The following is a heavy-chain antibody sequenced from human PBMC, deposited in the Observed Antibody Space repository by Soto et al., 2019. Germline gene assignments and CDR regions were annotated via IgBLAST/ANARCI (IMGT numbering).Heavy chain of an antibody. V-gene: IGHV3-23*01. Sequence: EVQLLESGGGLVQPGGSLRLSCAASGFTFSSYAMSWVRQAPGKGLEWDSAISGSGGSTYYADSVKGRFTISRDNSKNTLYLQMNSLRAEDTAVYYCAKDGGVVVAATPVADWGQGTLVTVSS. D-gene: IGHD2-15*01. J-gene: IGHJ4*02. CDR1: GFTFSSYA. CDR2: ISGSGGST. CDR3: AKDGGVVVAATPVAD.